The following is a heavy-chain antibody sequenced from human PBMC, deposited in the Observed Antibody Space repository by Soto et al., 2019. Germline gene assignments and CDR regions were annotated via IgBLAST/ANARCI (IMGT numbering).Heavy chain of an antibody. Sequence: SETRSRTCTVSGGSISSGVYYWSWIRQHPGKGLEWIGYIYYSGSTYYNPSLKSRVTISVDTSKNQFSLKLSSVTAADTAVYYCARDGRYCTNGVCFMFDPWGQGTLVTVSS. V-gene: IGHV4-31*03. CDR1: GGSISSGVYY. CDR3: ARDGRYCTNGVCFMFDP. D-gene: IGHD2-8*01. CDR2: IYYSGST. J-gene: IGHJ5*02.